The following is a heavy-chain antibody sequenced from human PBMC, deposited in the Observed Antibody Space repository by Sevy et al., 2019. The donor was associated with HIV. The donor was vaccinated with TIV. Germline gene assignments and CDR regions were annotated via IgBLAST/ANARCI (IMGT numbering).Heavy chain of an antibody. CDR3: AREIVLDY. J-gene: IGHJ4*02. Sequence: GGSLRLSCAASGFTFSNYGMHWVRQAPGKGLEWVAVIWYDGSYKYYADSVKGRFTISRDNAKNSLYLQMNSLRAEDTAVYYCAREIVLDYWGQGTLVTVSS. V-gene: IGHV3-33*01. D-gene: IGHD3-22*01. CDR2: IWYDGSYK. CDR1: GFTFSNYG.